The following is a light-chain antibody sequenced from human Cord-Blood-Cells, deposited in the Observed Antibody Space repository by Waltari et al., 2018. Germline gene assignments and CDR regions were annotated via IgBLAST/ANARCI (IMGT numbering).Light chain of an antibody. V-gene: IGLV2-23*01. J-gene: IGLJ3*02. CDR2: EGR. CDR3: CSYAGSSTWV. CDR1: SSDFGSYNL. Sequence: QSALTRPASVSGSPGQSITISCTGTSSDFGSYNLVSRYQQHPGKAPKLILDEGRKRPSGVSNRFSGSKSGNTASLTSSGLQAEDESDYYCCSYAGSSTWVFGGGTKLTVL.